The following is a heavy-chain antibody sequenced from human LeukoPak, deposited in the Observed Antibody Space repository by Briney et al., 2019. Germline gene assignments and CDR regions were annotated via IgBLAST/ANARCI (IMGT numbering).Heavy chain of an antibody. D-gene: IGHD3-3*01. CDR2: IYTSGST. J-gene: IGHJ6*02. Sequence: SETLSLTCTVSGGSISSYYWSWIRQPAGKGLEWIGRIYTSGSTNYNPSLKSRVTMSVDTSKNQFSLKPSSVTAADTAVYYCARETIRYYDFWSGYQSSDYYYYGMDVWGQGTTVTVSS. V-gene: IGHV4-4*07. CDR3: ARETIRYYDFWSGYQSSDYYYYGMDV. CDR1: GGSISSYY.